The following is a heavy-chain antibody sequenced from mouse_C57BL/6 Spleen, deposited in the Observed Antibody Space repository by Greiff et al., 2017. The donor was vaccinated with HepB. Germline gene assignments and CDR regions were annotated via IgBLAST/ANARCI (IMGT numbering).Heavy chain of an antibody. CDR1: GFTFSDYG. CDR3: ARTGSLYYFDD. CDR2: ISSGSSTI. D-gene: IGHD1-1*01. Sequence: EVQLVASGGGLVKPGGSLKLSYAASGFTFSDYGMHWVRQAPEKGLEWVAYISSGSSTIYYADTVKGRFTISRDNAQNTLILQMTSLRSEDTAMYYCARTGSLYYFDDWGKGTTLTVSS. J-gene: IGHJ2*01. V-gene: IGHV5-17*01.